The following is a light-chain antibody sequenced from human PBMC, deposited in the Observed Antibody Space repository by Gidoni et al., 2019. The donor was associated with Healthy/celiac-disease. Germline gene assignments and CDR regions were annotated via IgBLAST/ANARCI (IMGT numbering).Light chain of an antibody. Sequence: DIQTTESPSTLSASVGDRVTITCLASQSISSWLAWYQQKPGKAPKLLIYDASSLESGVPSRFSGSGSGTEFTLTISSLQPDDFATYYCQQYNSHPETFGEGTKLEIK. V-gene: IGKV1-5*01. CDR1: QSISSW. CDR2: DAS. CDR3: QQYNSHPET. J-gene: IGKJ2*01.